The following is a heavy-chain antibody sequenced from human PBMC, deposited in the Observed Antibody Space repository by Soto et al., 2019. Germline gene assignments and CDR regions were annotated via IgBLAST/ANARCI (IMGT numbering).Heavy chain of an antibody. J-gene: IGHJ4*02. Sequence: GGSLRLSCAASGFTFSSYGMHWVRQAPGKGLEWVAVISYDGSNKYYADSVKGRFTISRDNSKNTLYLQMNSLRAEDTAVYYCAKDRDYGDNLIDYWGQGTLVTVSS. D-gene: IGHD4-17*01. CDR1: GFTFSSYG. CDR3: AKDRDYGDNLIDY. V-gene: IGHV3-30*18. CDR2: ISYDGSNK.